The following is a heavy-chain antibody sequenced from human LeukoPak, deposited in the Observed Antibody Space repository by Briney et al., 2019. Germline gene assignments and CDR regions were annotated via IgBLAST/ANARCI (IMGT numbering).Heavy chain of an antibody. D-gene: IGHD3-9*01. CDR1: GFTFSSNY. CDR2: IYSGGST. CDR3: AREGSDILTGYSFRYFDY. Sequence: PGGSLRLSCAASGFTFSSNYMSWVRQAPGKGLEWASVIYSGGSTYYADSVKGRFTISRDNSKNTLYLQMNSLRAEDTAVYYCAREGSDILTGYSFRYFDYWGQGTLVTVSS. V-gene: IGHV3-53*01. J-gene: IGHJ4*02.